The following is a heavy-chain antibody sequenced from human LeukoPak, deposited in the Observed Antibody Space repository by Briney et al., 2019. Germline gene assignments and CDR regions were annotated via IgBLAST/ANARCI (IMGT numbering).Heavy chain of an antibody. Sequence: PSETLSLTCTVSGGSISSYYWSWIRQPPGKGLEWIGYIYYSGSTNYNPSLKSRVTISVDTSKNQFSLKLSSVTAADTAVYYCARQDDYGDYFDYWGQGTLVIVSS. CDR2: IYYSGST. V-gene: IGHV4-59*08. CDR3: ARQDDYGDYFDY. D-gene: IGHD4-17*01. J-gene: IGHJ4*02. CDR1: GGSISSYY.